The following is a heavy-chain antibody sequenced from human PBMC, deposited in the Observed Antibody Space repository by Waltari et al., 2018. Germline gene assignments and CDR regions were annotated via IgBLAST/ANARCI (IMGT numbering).Heavy chain of an antibody. CDR1: GFTFGYYW. CDR2: IKTDGSIT. CDR3: ARDGIAGSQAY. Sequence: EVQVVESGGGLVQPGGSLRLSCAASGFTFGYYWMHWVRQVPGKRPVWVARIKTDGSITTYVDSVKGRFIVSRDNARNTLYLQMNSLRAEDTAVYYCARDGIAGSQAYWGQGTLVTVSS. D-gene: IGHD2-21*01. J-gene: IGHJ4*02. V-gene: IGHV3-74*01.